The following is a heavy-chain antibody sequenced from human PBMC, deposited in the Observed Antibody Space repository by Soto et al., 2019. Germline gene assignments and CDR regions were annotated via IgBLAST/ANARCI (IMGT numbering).Heavy chain of an antibody. D-gene: IGHD5-18*01. CDR1: VYTFTGYY. CDR3: ARSRGYSEYYFDY. J-gene: IGHJ4*02. V-gene: IGHV1-2*04. CDR2: INPNSGGT. Sequence: APVKVSCKSSVYTFTGYYIHCVRQAPGQGLEWMGWINPNSGGTNYAQKFQGWVTMTRDTSISTAYMELSRLRSDDTAVYYCARSRGYSEYYFDYWGQGTLVTVSS.